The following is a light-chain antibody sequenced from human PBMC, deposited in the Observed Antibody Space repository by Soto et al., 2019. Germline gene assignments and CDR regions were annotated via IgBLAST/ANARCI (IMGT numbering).Light chain of an antibody. Sequence: DIQMTQSPSSLSASVGDRVTITCRASQSISSYLNWYQQKPGKAPKLLIYDASSLESGVPSRFSGSGSGTEFTLTISSLQPDDFATYYCQQYNSYLWTFGQGTRWIS. CDR3: QQYNSYLWT. V-gene: IGKV1-5*01. CDR2: DAS. J-gene: IGKJ1*01. CDR1: QSISSY.